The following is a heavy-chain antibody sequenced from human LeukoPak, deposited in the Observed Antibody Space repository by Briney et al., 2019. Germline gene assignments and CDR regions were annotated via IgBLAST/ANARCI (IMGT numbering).Heavy chain of an antibody. Sequence: GGSLRLSCAASGFTFSSYGMHWVRQAPGKGLEWVAVISYDGSNKYYADSVKGRFTISRDNSKNTLYLQMNSLRAEDTAVYYCARDSGELKGIDYWGQGTLVTVSS. J-gene: IGHJ4*02. CDR1: GFTFSSYG. CDR3: ARDSGELKGIDY. V-gene: IGHV3-30*03. D-gene: IGHD1-26*01. CDR2: ISYDGSNK.